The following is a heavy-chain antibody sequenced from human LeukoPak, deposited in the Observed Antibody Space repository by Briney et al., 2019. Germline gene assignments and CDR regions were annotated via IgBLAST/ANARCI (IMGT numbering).Heavy chain of an antibody. V-gene: IGHV3-66*01. CDR3: ARVRGWKYFDY. CDR1: GFNVNSNY. D-gene: IGHD1-1*01. Sequence: PGGSLRFSCAASGFNVNSNYMSWVRQAPGKGLDWVSVIYSGGATYYADSVKGRFTISRDNSKNTLSLQMNSLRAGDTAMYYCARVRGWKYFDYWGQGTLVTVSS. J-gene: IGHJ4*02. CDR2: IYSGGAT.